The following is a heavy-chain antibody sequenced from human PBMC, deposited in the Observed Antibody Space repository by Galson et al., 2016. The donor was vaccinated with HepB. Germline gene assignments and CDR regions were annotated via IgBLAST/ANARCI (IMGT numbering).Heavy chain of an antibody. CDR1: GYTFTSFG. CDR3: ARDIDYVVDY. Sequence: SVKVSCKASGYTFTSFGISWVRQAPGQGLEWTGWINGYNGNTHYAHGLQGRVTVTTDTSRSTAYMELRSLRSDDTAVYYCARDIDYVVDYWGQGTLVTVSS. CDR2: INGYNGNT. V-gene: IGHV1-18*01. D-gene: IGHD4-17*01. J-gene: IGHJ4*02.